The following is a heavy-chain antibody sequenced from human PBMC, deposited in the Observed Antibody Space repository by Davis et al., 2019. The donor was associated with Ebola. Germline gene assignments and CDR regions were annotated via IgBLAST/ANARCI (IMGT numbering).Heavy chain of an antibody. V-gene: IGHV3-13*05. CDR3: ARGSGYDWGYYFDY. Sequence: GESLKISCAASGFTFSSYDMHWVRQATGKGLEWVSGIGPDGDPHIPGSVKGRFTISRHNSKNTLYLQMNSLRAEDTAVYYCARGSGYDWGYYFDYWGQGTLVTVSS. J-gene: IGHJ4*02. CDR2: IGPDGDP. CDR1: GFTFSSYD. D-gene: IGHD5-12*01.